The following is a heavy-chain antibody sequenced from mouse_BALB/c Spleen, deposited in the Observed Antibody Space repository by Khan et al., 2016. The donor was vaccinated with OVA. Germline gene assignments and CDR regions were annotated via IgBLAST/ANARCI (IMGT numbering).Heavy chain of an antibody. CDR2: INPTSGYT. CDR1: GYTFTSYW. Sequence: QVQLKQSGAELAKPGASVKMSCKASGYTFTSYWMHWVKQRPGQGLEWIGYINPTSGYTDYNEKFKDKATLSADKSSSTAYMPLSSLTSEDSADYYCARDRIDYWGQGTTLTVSS. J-gene: IGHJ2*01. CDR3: ARDRIDY. V-gene: IGHV1-7*01.